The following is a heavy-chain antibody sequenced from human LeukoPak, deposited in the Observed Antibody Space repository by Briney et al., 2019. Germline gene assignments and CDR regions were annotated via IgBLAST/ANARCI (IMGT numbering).Heavy chain of an antibody. CDR1: GFTFSNYA. CDR2: ISGSGGST. V-gene: IGHV3-23*01. D-gene: IGHD3-10*01. Sequence: SGGSLRLSCAASGFTFSNYAMSWVRQAPGKGLEWVSAISGSGGSTYYADSVKGRFTISRDNSKNALYLQMNSLRAEDTAVYSCARVNDYDSGSLYRPIDYWGQGTLVTVSS. J-gene: IGHJ4*02. CDR3: ARVNDYDSGSLYRPIDY.